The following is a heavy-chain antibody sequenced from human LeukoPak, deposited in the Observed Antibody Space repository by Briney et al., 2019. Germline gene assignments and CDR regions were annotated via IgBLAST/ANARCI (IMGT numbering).Heavy chain of an antibody. CDR2: IIPTFSAA. CDR3: ARGLLWFGDIRGNWFDP. CDR1: GGTFNNYG. Sequence: ASVRVSCKASGGTFNNYGVNWVRQAPGQGLEWMGRIIPTFSAAHYAQRFQGRLTITTDESTSTAYMELSSLRSEDTAVYYCARGLLWFGDIRGNWFDPWGQGTLVTVSS. J-gene: IGHJ5*02. D-gene: IGHD3-10*01. V-gene: IGHV1-69*05.